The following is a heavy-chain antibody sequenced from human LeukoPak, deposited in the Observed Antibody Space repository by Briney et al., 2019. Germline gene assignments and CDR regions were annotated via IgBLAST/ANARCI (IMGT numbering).Heavy chain of an antibody. CDR2: VNPNSGAT. V-gene: IGHV1-2*02. J-gene: IGHJ4*02. CDR1: GYAFIAYY. CDR3: ARGVYYDSSGYYSDY. Sequence: GASVNVSCKASGYAFIAYYMHWVRQAPGQGLEWMGWVNPNSGATNYAQKFQGRVTMTRDTSLSTVYVELTWLTSDDTAVYYCARGVYYDSSGYYSDYWGQGTLVTVSS. D-gene: IGHD3-22*01.